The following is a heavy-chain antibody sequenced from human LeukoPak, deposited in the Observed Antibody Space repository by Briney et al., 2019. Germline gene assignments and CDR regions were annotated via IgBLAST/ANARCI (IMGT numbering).Heavy chain of an antibody. J-gene: IGHJ4*02. V-gene: IGHV3-23*01. CDR3: AKDGHCPALCTTQIAVAGYNDN. CDR2: INYNGDTK. CDR1: GFTFSIYT. D-gene: IGHD6-19*01. Sequence: PGGSLRLSCAASGFTFSIYTMNWVRQAPGKGLEWVSIINYNGDTKYYADPVQGRFTISRDNSKNTVYLQMNSLIAEDTAIYYCAKDGHCPALCTTQIAVAGYNDNWGQGTLVTVSS.